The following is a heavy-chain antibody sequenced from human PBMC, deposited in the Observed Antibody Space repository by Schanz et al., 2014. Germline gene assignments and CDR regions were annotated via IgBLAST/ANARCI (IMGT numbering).Heavy chain of an antibody. D-gene: IGHD2-15*01. CDR2: INGNGGIT. V-gene: IGHV3-23*01. Sequence: EVQLLESGGALVQPGGSLRLSCSASGFTFSTYAMSWVRQAPGKGLEWVSAINGNGGITYYADPVKGRFTISRDNSKNTLYLEINRLRVDDTAVYYCSKDKQGSRSDDSWGQGTLVTVSS. J-gene: IGHJ5*01. CDR3: SKDKQGSRSDDS. CDR1: GFTFSTYA.